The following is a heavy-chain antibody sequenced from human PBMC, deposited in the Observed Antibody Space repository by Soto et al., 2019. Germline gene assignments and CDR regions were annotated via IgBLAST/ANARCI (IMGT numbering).Heavy chain of an antibody. Sequence: ASVKVSCKASGYPFDTYGINWVRQAPGQRPEWMGWISAYNGQTDYAQNFQGRVTMATDTSTNTAYMELRNLRSDDTAVYYCAGDPHEFWNAYFVGAWGPGALVTSPQ. CDR2: ISAYNGQT. CDR1: GYPFDTYG. CDR3: AGDPHEFWNAYFVGA. V-gene: IGHV1-18*01. D-gene: IGHD3-3*01. J-gene: IGHJ5*02.